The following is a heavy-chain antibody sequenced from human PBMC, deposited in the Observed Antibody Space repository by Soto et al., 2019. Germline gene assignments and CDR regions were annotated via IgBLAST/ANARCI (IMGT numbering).Heavy chain of an antibody. CDR3: ARDNSSRWYGQTNWFDP. CDR2: IWYDGSNK. V-gene: IGHV3-33*01. Sequence: QVQLVESGGGVVQPGRSLRLSCAASGFTFSSYGMHWVRQAPGKGLEWVAVIWYDGSNKYYADSVKGRFTISRDNSKNTLYLKMTSLRAEDTAVYYCARDNSSRWYGQTNWFDPWGQGTLVTVSS. D-gene: IGHD6-13*01. J-gene: IGHJ5*02. CDR1: GFTFSSYG.